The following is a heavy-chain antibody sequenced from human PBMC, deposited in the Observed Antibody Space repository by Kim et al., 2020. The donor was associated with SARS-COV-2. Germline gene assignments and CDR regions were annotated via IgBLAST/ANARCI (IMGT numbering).Heavy chain of an antibody. V-gene: IGHV3-30*04. CDR3: ARDSDEAAGINWYFDL. Sequence: GGSLRLSCAASGFTFSSYAMHWVRQAPGKGLEWVAVISYDGSNKYYVDSVKGRFTISRDNSKNTLYLQMNSLRAEDTAVYYCARDSDEAAGINWYFDLWGRGTLVTVSS. D-gene: IGHD6-13*01. CDR1: GFTFSSYA. CDR2: ISYDGSNK. J-gene: IGHJ2*01.